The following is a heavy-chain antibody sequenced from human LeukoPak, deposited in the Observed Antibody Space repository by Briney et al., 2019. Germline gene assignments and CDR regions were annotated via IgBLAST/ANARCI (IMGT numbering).Heavy chain of an antibody. CDR2: LNSDGSTT. CDR3: AVKWTYDGFDI. CDR1: GFTFSSYW. D-gene: IGHD1-26*01. V-gene: IGHV3-74*01. J-gene: IGHJ3*02. Sequence: GGSLRLSCAASGFTFSSYWMHWVRQAPGKGLVGVSRLNSDGSTTTYADSMKGRFTISRDNAKNTLYLQMNSLRAEDTAVYYCAVKWTYDGFDIWGQGTMVTVSS.